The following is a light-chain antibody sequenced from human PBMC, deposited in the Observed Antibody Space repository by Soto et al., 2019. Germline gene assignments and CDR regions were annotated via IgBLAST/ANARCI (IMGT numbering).Light chain of an antibody. J-gene: IGKJ2*01. CDR2: WAS. Sequence: DIVMTQSPDSLAVSLGERATINCKSSQSVLYTSNNKTYFSWYQQRPGQPPKLLIYWASNRESGVPDRFSGSGYGTDFTLTIHNVQAEDVGIYYCQQYSRTPTYTFGQGTKREIK. V-gene: IGKV4-1*01. CDR3: QQYSRTPTYT. CDR1: QSVLYTSNNKTY.